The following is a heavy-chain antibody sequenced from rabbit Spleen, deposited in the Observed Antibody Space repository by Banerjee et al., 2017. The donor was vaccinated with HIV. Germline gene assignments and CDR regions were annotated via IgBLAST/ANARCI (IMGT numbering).Heavy chain of an antibody. CDR1: GFDFSNYG. V-gene: IGHV1S47*01. CDR2: IDPIFGGT. Sequence: QEQLVESGGGLVKPEGSLKLSCKASGFDFSNYGVTWVRQAPGKGLEWIGYIDPIFGGTYYASWVNGRFTISSHNAQNTLFLQLNSLTAADTATYFCVRGASSSGYYNLWGPGTLVTVS. D-gene: IGHD1-1*01. J-gene: IGHJ4*01. CDR3: VRGASSSGYYNL.